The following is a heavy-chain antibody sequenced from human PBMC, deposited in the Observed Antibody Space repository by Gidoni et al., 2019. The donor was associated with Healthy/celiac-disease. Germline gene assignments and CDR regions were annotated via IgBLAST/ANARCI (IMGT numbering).Heavy chain of an antibody. V-gene: IGHV4-34*01. CDR2: INHIGST. CDR3: ARGRLDY. J-gene: IGHJ4*02. CDR1: GGSFSGYY. Sequence: QVQLQQSGAVLFKPSDTLSLTCAVYGGSFSGYYCSWIRQPPGKGLECIGEINHIGSTNYNPYLKSRVTISVETSKNQFSLKLSSVTAADTAVYYCARGRLDYWGQGTLVTVSS.